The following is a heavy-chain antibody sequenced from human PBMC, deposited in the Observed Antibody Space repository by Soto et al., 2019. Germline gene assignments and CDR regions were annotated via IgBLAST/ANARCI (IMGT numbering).Heavy chain of an antibody. Sequence: QLQLQESGSGLVKPSQTLSLTCAVSGGSISSGGYSWSWIRQPPGKGLEWIGYIYHSGSTYYNPSLKSRVTISVDRSRNQVSRKLSAVTAADTAVYYCAAGGGLPRYDWGQGTLVTVSS. D-gene: IGHD5-12*01. CDR2: IYHSGST. V-gene: IGHV4-30-2*01. J-gene: IGHJ4*02. CDR1: GGSISSGGYS. CDR3: AAGGGLPRYD.